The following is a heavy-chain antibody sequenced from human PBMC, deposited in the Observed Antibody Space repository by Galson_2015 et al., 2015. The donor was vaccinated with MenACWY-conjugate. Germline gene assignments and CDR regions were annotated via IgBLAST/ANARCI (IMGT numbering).Heavy chain of an antibody. Sequence: VKVSCKASGYTFNTYYMHWVRQAPGQGLEWVGIINPYGGSTTYAQKFQGRVTMTRDTSTSTVYMELSSLRSEDTAVYYCARGRGSYYYGMDVWGQGTTVTVSS. CDR2: INPYGGST. J-gene: IGHJ6*02. V-gene: IGHV1-46*02. CDR1: GYTFNTYY. CDR3: ARGRGSYYYGMDV. D-gene: IGHD1-26*01.